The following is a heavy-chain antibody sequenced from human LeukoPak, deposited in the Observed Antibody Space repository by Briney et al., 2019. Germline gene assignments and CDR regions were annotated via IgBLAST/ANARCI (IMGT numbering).Heavy chain of an antibody. CDR3: AKSTTVTQRGYFDY. D-gene: IGHD4-17*01. Sequence: PGGSLRLSCAASGFTFRSYGMHRVGQAPAKGLEWVAIISYAGSNKYYADSVKGRLIISRDNSKNSLYLQMNSLRAEDTAVYYCAKSTTVTQRGYFDYWGQGSLVTVSS. CDR2: ISYAGSNK. J-gene: IGHJ4*02. V-gene: IGHV3-30*18. CDR1: GFTFRSYG.